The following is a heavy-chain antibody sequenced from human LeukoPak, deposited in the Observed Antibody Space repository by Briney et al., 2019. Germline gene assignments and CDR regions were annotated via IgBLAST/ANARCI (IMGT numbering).Heavy chain of an antibody. D-gene: IGHD3-22*01. V-gene: IGHV4-59*11. Sequence: SETLSLTCTVSGGSISSHYWSWIRQPPGKGLEWIGYIYYSGSTNYNPSLKSRVTISVDTSMNQFSLKLSSVTTADTAVYYCARLYDSSSCTNWLDPWGQGTLVTVSS. CDR1: GGSISSHY. CDR3: ARLYDSSSCTNWLDP. J-gene: IGHJ5*02. CDR2: IYYSGST.